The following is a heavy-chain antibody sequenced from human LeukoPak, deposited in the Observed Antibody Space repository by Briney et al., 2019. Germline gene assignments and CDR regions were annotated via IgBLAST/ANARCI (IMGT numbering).Heavy chain of an antibody. D-gene: IGHD2-2*01. CDR2: ISGSGGST. J-gene: IGHJ6*02. CDR1: GFTFSSYA. CDR3: ARDTIVVVPAASSGPNYYYYYGMDV. Sequence: QSGGSLRLSCAASGFTFSSYAMSWVRHAPGKGLEWVSAISGSGGSTYYADSVKGRFTISRDNSKNTLYLQMNSLRAEDTAVYYCARDTIVVVPAASSGPNYYYYYGMDVWGQGTTVTVSS. V-gene: IGHV3-23*01.